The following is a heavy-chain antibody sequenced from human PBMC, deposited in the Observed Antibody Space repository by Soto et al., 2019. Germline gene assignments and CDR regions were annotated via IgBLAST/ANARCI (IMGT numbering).Heavy chain of an antibody. CDR1: GYTLTELS. CDR3: ATIRGLVPAAMFGWFDP. V-gene: IGHV1-24*01. D-gene: IGHD2-2*01. J-gene: IGHJ5*02. CDR2: FDPEDGET. Sequence: ASVKVSCKVSGYTLTELSMHWVRQAPGKGLEWMGGFDPEDGETIYAQKFQGRVTMTEDTSTDTAYMELSSLRSEDTVVYYCATIRGLVPAAMFGWFDPWGQGTLVTVSS.